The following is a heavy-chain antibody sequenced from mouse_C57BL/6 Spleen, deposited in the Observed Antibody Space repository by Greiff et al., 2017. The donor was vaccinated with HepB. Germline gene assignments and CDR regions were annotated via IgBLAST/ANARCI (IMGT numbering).Heavy chain of an antibody. V-gene: IGHV3-6*01. D-gene: IGHD1-1*01. CDR1: GYSITSGYY. CDR2: ISYDGSN. CDR3: ARDYYYGERGYFDY. J-gene: IGHJ2*01. Sequence: EVKLMESGPGLVKPSQSLSLTCSVTGYSITSGYYWNWIRQFPGNKLEWMGYISYDGSNNYNPSLKNRISITRDTSKNQFFLKLNSVTTEDTATYYCARDYYYGERGYFDYWGQGTTLTVSS.